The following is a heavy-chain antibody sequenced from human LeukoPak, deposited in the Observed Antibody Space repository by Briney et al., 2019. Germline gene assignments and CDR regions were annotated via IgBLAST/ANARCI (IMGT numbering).Heavy chain of an antibody. D-gene: IGHD3-22*01. CDR2: MYPSGST. CDR3: ARGRQDVTMIVVVMTAVSYYLDV. V-gene: IGHV4-34*01. Sequence: PSETLSLTCAVYGGSFSGYYWTWIRQTPEKGLEWIGEMYPSGSTNYNPSLKSRVTISVDTSKNQFSLELSSVTAADTAVYYCARGRQDVTMIVVVMTAVSYYLDVWGKGTTVTVS. J-gene: IGHJ6*03. CDR1: GGSFSGYY.